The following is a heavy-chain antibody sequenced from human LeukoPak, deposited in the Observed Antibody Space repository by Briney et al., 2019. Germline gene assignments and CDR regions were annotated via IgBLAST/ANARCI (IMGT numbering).Heavy chain of an antibody. CDR3: ARVYSSGWYYFDY. CDR1: GFTLSDYY. Sequence: GGSLRLSCAASGFTLSDYYMSWIRQAPGKGLEWVSYISSSGSTIYYADSVKGRFTISRDNAKNSLYLQMNSLRAEDTAVYYCARVYSSGWYYFDYWGQGTLVTVSS. J-gene: IGHJ4*02. CDR2: ISSSGSTI. D-gene: IGHD6-19*01. V-gene: IGHV3-11*01.